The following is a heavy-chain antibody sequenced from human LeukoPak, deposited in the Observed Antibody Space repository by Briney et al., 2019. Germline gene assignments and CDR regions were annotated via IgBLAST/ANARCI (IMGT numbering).Heavy chain of an antibody. CDR2: ISRSDSRI. J-gene: IGHJ6*04. CDR3: AELGITMIGGV. V-gene: IGHV3-48*04. Sequence: GGSLRLSCAASGFTFSSYSMNWVRQAPGKGLEWVSYISRSDSRIYYADSVKGRYTISRDTAKSSVFLQMNSLRAEDTAVYYCAELGITMIGGVWGKGTTVTISS. D-gene: IGHD3-10*02. CDR1: GFTFSSYS.